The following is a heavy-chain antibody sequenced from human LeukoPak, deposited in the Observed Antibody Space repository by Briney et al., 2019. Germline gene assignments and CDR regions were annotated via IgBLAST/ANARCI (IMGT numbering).Heavy chain of an antibody. V-gene: IGHV3-23*01. CDR2: ISGSGGST. CDR3: AKSQTGEWLRPIFDY. J-gene: IGHJ4*02. D-gene: IGHD5-12*01. Sequence: HPGGTLRLSCAASGFTFSSYGMSWVRQAPGKGLEWVSAISGSGGSTYYADSVKGRFTISRDNSKNTLYLQMNSLRAEDTAVYYCAKSQTGEWLRPIFDYWGQGTLVTVSS. CDR1: GFTFSSYG.